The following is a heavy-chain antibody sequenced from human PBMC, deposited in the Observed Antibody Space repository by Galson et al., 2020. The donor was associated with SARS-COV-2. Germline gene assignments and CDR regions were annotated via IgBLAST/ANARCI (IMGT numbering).Heavy chain of an antibody. CDR1: GYTFTSYD. J-gene: IGHJ6*03. Sequence: ASVKVSCKASGYTFTSYDINWVRQATGQGLEWMGWMNPNSGNTGYAQKFQGRVTMTRNTSISTAYMELSSLRSEDTAVYYCARTRRVATIFRYYYYMDVWGKGTTVTVSS. V-gene: IGHV1-8*01. CDR2: MNPNSGNT. CDR3: ARTRRVATIFRYYYYMDV. D-gene: IGHD5-12*01.